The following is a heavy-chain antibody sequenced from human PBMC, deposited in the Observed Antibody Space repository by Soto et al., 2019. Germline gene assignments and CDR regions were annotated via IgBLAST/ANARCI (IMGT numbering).Heavy chain of an antibody. CDR1: GFTFTISA. CDR2: IVVGSGNT. D-gene: IGHD6-13*01. J-gene: IGHJ4*02. CDR3: AAVPIAAAIPGD. V-gene: IGHV1-58*02. Sequence: SVKVSCKASGFTFTISAMQWVRQARGQRLEWIGWIVVGSGNTNYAQEFQERVTITRDMSTSTAYMELSSLRSEDTAVYYCAAVPIAAAIPGDWGQGTLVTVSS.